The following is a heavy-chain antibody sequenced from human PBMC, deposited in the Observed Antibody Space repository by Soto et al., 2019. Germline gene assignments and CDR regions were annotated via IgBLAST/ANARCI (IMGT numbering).Heavy chain of an antibody. CDR1: GLSLTTTGVG. D-gene: IGHD6-6*01. CDR3: AQSILARPVLGAYDM. J-gene: IGHJ3*02. V-gene: IGHV2-5*01. Sequence: QITLKESGPTLVKPTQTLTLTCTFSGLSLTTTGVGVGWIRQPPGKALEWLAVIYWNDDKRYSPSLKNRLTITKYTSKNQVVLTMTNMDPVDTATYYCAQSILARPVLGAYDMWGRGTMVIVSS. CDR2: IYWNDDK.